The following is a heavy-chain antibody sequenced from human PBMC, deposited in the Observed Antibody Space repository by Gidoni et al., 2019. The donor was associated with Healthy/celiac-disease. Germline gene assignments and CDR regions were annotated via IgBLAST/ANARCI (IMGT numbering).Heavy chain of an antibody. J-gene: IGHJ6*02. CDR2: IVVGSGNT. D-gene: IGHD2-2*02. CDR1: GFTFTSSA. V-gene: IGHV1-58*01. Sequence: QMQLVQSGPEVKKPGPSVKVSCKASGFTFTSSAVQWVRQARGQRLEWIGWIVVGSGNTNYAQKFQERVTITRDMSTSTAYMELSSLRSEDTAVYYCAADCSSTSCYTSYYYYGMDVWGQGTTVTVSS. CDR3: AADCSSTSCYTSYYYYGMDV.